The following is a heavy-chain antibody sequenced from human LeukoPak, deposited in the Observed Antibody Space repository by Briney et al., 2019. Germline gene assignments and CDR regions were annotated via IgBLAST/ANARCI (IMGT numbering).Heavy chain of an antibody. V-gene: IGHV3-11*01. CDR1: GLNFNDHY. CDR3: ATSLSIATTSNY. Sequence: GGSLRLSCAVSGLNFNDHYIIWIRQAPGKGLEWVSHIGSTGGAIFYADSVKGRFTISRDNAKRSVYLEMNSLRVEDTAVYYCATSLSIATTSNYWGQGTLVTVSS. CDR2: IGSTGGAI. J-gene: IGHJ4*02. D-gene: IGHD1/OR15-1a*01.